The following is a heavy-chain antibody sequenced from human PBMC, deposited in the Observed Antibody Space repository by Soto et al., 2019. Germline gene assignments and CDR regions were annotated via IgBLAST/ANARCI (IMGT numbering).Heavy chain of an antibody. CDR2: INHRGST. Sequence: SETLSLTCAVYGGSFSGYYWSWIRQPPGKGLEWIGEINHRGSTNYNPSLKSRVSISVDTSKNQFSLKLSSVTAADTAVYYCARGSAAAGPYYFDYWAQGTLVTVSS. D-gene: IGHD6-13*01. J-gene: IGHJ4*02. CDR3: ARGSAAAGPYYFDY. V-gene: IGHV4-34*01. CDR1: GGSFSGYY.